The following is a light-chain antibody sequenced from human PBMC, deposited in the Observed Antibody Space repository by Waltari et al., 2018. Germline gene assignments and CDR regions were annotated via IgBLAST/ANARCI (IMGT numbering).Light chain of an antibody. J-gene: IGLJ2*01. V-gene: IGLV2-23*02. Sequence: QSALTQPASVSGSPGQSITISCTGTRTDVGRYYLASWDQKHPGKAPKLMIFEVSDRPSGVSNRFSGSKSGNTASLTISGLQAEDEADYYCCSYAGSSTPVVFGGGTKLTVV. CDR3: CSYAGSSTPVV. CDR2: EVS. CDR1: RTDVGRYYL.